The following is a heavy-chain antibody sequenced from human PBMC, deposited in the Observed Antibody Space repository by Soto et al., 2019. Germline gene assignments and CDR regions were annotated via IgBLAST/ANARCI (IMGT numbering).Heavy chain of an antibody. Sequence: SETVSLTCAVYGGSVSGYFWSWIRQPPGKGLEWIGEINHSGTTSYSPSLDSRVTTSVDTSKNQFSLRLSSVTAADTAIYYCARRYCSDSYCSYFDYWGRGTLVTVSS. CDR3: ARRYCSDSYCSYFDY. V-gene: IGHV4-34*01. CDR1: GGSVSGYF. CDR2: INHSGTT. D-gene: IGHD2-15*01. J-gene: IGHJ4*02.